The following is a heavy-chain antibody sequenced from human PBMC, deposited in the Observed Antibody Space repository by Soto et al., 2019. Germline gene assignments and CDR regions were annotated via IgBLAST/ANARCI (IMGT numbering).Heavy chain of an antibody. CDR1: GFTFSSYW. CDR2: INSDGSST. J-gene: IGHJ6*02. Sequence: GGSLRLSCAAPGFTFSSYWMHWVRQAPGKGLVWVSRINSDGSSTSYTDSVKGRFTISRDNAKNTLYLQMNSLRAEDTAVYYCARGEVYDFWSGYYQNYYGMDVWGQGTMATVSS. D-gene: IGHD3-3*01. V-gene: IGHV3-74*01. CDR3: ARGEVYDFWSGYYQNYYGMDV.